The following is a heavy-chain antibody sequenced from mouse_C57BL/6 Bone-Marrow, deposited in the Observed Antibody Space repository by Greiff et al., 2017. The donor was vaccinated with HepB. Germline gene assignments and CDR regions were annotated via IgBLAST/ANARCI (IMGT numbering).Heavy chain of an antibody. Sequence: DVKLQESGGGLVQPGGSMKLSCAASGFTFSDAWMDWVRQSPEKGLEWVAEIRNKANNHATYYAESVKGRFTISRDDSKSSVYLQMHSLRAEDTGIYYCTRLYYGSSYGWYFDVWGTGTTVTVSS. J-gene: IGHJ1*03. CDR1: GFTFSDAW. CDR3: TRLYYGSSYGWYFDV. CDR2: IRNKANNHAT. V-gene: IGHV6-6*01. D-gene: IGHD1-1*01.